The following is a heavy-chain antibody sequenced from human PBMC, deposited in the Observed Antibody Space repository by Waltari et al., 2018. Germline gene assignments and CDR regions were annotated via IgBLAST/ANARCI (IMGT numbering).Heavy chain of an antibody. CDR3: VRSLAAVGNSRGY. V-gene: IGHV1-2*02. CDR1: GYTFTGYY. CDR2: INPKGGGT. J-gene: IGHJ4*02. Sequence: QVQLVQSGAEVKKPGASVKVSCRASGYTFTGYYIHWARQAPGQGLGWMGWINPKGGGTKYGQKFQGRVTMTRDTSISTAHMELSRLRFDDTAMYYCVRSLAAVGNSRGYWGQGTLVTVSS. D-gene: IGHD6-13*01.